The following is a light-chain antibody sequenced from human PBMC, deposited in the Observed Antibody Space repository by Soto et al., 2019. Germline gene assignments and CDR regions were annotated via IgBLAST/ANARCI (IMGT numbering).Light chain of an antibody. CDR3: QQRSDWTRT. J-gene: IGKJ1*01. Sequence: EIVLTQSPVTLSLSPGERATLSCRASQSIGTYLAWYQQKPDQAPRLLIYHASTRATGIPARFSGSGSGTDFTLTISSLEPEDFAVYYCQQRSDWTRTFGQGTKVEVK. CDR1: QSIGTY. CDR2: HAS. V-gene: IGKV3-11*01.